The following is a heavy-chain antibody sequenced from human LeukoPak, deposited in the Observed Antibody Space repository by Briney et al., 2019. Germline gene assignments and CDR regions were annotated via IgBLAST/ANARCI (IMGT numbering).Heavy chain of an antibody. D-gene: IGHD5-18*01. CDR3: AKDLRRRYSYGPDYDYFYGMDV. Sequence: GGSLRLSCAASGFTFDDYAIHWVRQAPGKGLEWVSLITGNGGTTYYADSVKGRFTVSRDNSENSLYLQMNNLRTEDTALYYCAKDLRRRYSYGPDYDYFYGMDVWGQGTTVTVSS. CDR1: GFTFDDYA. J-gene: IGHJ6*02. V-gene: IGHV3-43*02. CDR2: ITGNGGTT.